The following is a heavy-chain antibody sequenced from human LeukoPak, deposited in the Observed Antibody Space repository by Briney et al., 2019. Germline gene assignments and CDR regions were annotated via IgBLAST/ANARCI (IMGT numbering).Heavy chain of an antibody. CDR3: ARVPQTYYYDSSGYNS. Sequence: SVKVSCKASGGTFSSYAISWVRQAPGQGLEWMGRIIPILGIANYAQKFQGRVTITADKSTSTAYMELSSLRSEDAAVYYCARVPQTYYYDSSGYNSWGQGTLVTVSS. V-gene: IGHV1-69*04. CDR1: GGTFSSYA. CDR2: IIPILGIA. D-gene: IGHD3-22*01. J-gene: IGHJ4*02.